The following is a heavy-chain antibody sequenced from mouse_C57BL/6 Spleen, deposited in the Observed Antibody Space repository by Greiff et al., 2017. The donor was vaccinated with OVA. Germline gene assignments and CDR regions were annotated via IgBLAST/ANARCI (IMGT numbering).Heavy chain of an antibody. Sequence: EVKLVESGGGLVQPGGSLKLSCAASGFTFSDYYMYWVRQTPEKRLEWVAYISNGGGSTYYPDTVKGRFTISRDNAKNTLYLQMSRLKSEDTAMYYCARHSNYLYYAMDYWGQGTSLTVSS. CDR2: ISNGGGST. CDR1: GFTFSDYY. V-gene: IGHV5-12*01. CDR3: ARHSNYLYYAMDY. J-gene: IGHJ4*01. D-gene: IGHD2-5*01.